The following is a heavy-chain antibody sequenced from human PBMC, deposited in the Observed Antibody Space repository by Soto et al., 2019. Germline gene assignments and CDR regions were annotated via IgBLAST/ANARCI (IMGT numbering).Heavy chain of an antibody. V-gene: IGHV1-18*01. CDR3: ARETSRAAADY. CDR1: GYTFTSYG. D-gene: IGHD6-13*01. J-gene: IGHJ4*02. Sequence: QVQLVQSGAEVKKPGASVKVSCKPSGYTFTSYGISWVRQAPGQGLEWMGWISAYNGNTNYAQKLQGRVTMTADTATSTAYMALRSLRSDGAAVYFCARETSRAAADYWGQGTLVSVSS. CDR2: ISAYNGNT.